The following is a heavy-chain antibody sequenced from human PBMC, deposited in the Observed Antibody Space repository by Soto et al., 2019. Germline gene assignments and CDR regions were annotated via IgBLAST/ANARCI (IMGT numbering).Heavy chain of an antibody. Sequence: QVQLVQSGAEVKKPGASVKVSYKASGYTFTSYGISWVRQAPGQGLEWMGWISAYNGNTNYAQKLQGRVTMTTDTSTSTAYMELRSLRSDDTAVYYCARSSSKVELEGWFDPWGQGTLVTVSS. CDR2: ISAYNGNT. D-gene: IGHD1-7*01. J-gene: IGHJ5*02. CDR1: GYTFTSYG. CDR3: ARSSSKVELEGWFDP. V-gene: IGHV1-18*04.